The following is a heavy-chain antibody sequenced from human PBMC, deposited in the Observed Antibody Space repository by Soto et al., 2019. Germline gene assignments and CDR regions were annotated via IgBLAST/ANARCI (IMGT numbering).Heavy chain of an antibody. V-gene: IGHV5-10-1*01. D-gene: IGHD2-15*01. CDR2: IDPSDSYT. Sequence: LGESLKISCKGSGYSFTSYWISWVRQMPGKGLEWMGRIDPSDSYTNYSPSFQGHVTISADKSISTAYLQWSSLKASDTAMYYCASVVTIPPVYYGMDVWGQGTTVTVSS. CDR1: GYSFTSYW. J-gene: IGHJ6*02. CDR3: ASVVTIPPVYYGMDV.